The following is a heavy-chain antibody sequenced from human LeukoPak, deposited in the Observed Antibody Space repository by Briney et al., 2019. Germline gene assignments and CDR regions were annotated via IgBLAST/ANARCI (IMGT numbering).Heavy chain of an antibody. CDR2: VNLQGST. J-gene: IGHJ4*02. CDR1: GGFITQTNY. Sequence: SGTLSLTCGVSGGFITQTNYWTWVRQRPGDGLEWIGEVNLQGSTNYNPSLMGRVAISVDKSENHVSLHLTSVTAADTAVYYCAREGGPYRPLDYSGQGTLVTVSS. CDR3: AREGGPYRPLDY. V-gene: IGHV4-4*02.